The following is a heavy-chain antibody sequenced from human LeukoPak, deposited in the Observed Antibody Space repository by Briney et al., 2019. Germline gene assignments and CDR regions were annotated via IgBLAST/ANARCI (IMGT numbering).Heavy chain of an antibody. CDR2: ISSSSSFI. D-gene: IGHD2-2*01. J-gene: IGHJ4*02. Sequence: NSGGSLRLSCAASGFTFSRYSMNWVRQAPGKGLEWVSSISSSSSFIYYADSVKGPFTISRDNAKNSLYLQMNSLRAEDTAVYYCARDPPLGSCSTISCPHLDYWGQGTLVTVSS. V-gene: IGHV3-21*01. CDR3: ARDPPLGSCSTISCPHLDY. CDR1: GFTFSRYS.